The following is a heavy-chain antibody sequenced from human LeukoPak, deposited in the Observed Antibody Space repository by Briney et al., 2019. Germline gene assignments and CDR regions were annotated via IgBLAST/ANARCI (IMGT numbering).Heavy chain of an antibody. CDR3: AKGLFYGYSYGYSWDY. D-gene: IGHD5-18*01. Sequence: GGSLRLSCAASGFTFRNYGMSWVRQAPGKGLEWVSAISGSGDSTYYAHSVKGRFIIYRDNSSNKLYLQMNSLGAEDTAVYYCAKGLFYGYSYGYSWDYWGQGTLVTVSS. J-gene: IGHJ4*02. CDR1: GFTFRNYG. V-gene: IGHV3-23*01. CDR2: ISGSGDST.